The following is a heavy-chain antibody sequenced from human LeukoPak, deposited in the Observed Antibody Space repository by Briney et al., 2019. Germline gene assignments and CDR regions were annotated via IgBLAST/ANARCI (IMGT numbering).Heavy chain of an antibody. Sequence: GGSLRLSCAASGLTVTTNYMNSVSQAPGKGLEWVSVIYGGGSTYYADCVKGRFTISRDNSKNSLYLQMNSLRAEDTAVYYCARDCVIVGAPCYDSWGQGTLVTVSS. V-gene: IGHV3-53*01. J-gene: IGHJ5*01. CDR3: ARDCVIVGAPCYDS. D-gene: IGHD1-26*01. CDR1: GLTVTTNY. CDR2: IYGGGST.